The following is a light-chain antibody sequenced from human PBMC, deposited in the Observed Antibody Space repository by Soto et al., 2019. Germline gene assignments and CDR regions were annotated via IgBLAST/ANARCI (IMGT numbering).Light chain of an antibody. Sequence: QPVLTQPPSVSAAPGQKVTISCSGSSSNIGNNYVSWYQQLPGTAPKLLIYDNNKRPSGIPDRFSGSKSGTSATLGISGLRTGDEADYYCGSWDTSLRAMVFGGGTKLTVL. CDR1: SSNIGNNY. CDR3: GSWDTSLRAMV. J-gene: IGLJ2*01. CDR2: DNN. V-gene: IGLV1-51*01.